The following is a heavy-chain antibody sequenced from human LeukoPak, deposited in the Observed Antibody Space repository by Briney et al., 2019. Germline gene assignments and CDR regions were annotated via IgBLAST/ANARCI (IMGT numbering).Heavy chain of an antibody. J-gene: IGHJ4*02. CDR2: IIPIFGTA. CDR1: GGTFSSYA. Sequence: ASVTVSCKASGGTFSSYAISWVRQAPGQGLEWMGGIIPIFGTANYAQKFQGRVTITADESTSTAYMELSSLRSEDTAVYYCARGRDGYNYAFDYWGQGTLVTVPS. CDR3: ARGRDGYNYAFDY. V-gene: IGHV1-69*01. D-gene: IGHD5-24*01.